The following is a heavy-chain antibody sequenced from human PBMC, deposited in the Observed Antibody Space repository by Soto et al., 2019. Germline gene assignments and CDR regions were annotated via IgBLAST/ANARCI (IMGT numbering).Heavy chain of an antibody. CDR1: GFAFNTYG. Sequence: QVELVESGGGVVQPGRSLRLSCAASGFAFNTYGMHWVRQAPGKGLEWVALIWYDGSNEYYADSVKGRFTISRDNSNKTMDLQMSSLRAEETAVYYCARWGLAVDDTGVASFDSWGQGTLITVSS. CDR3: ARWGLAVDDTGVASFDS. J-gene: IGHJ4*02. CDR2: IWYDGSNE. V-gene: IGHV3-33*01. D-gene: IGHD6-19*01.